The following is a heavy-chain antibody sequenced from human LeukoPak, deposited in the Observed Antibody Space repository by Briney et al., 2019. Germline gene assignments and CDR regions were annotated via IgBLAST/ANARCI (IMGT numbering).Heavy chain of an antibody. CDR3: ASHSLQLWFNY. V-gene: IGHV4-61*01. Sequence: SETLSLTCTVSGDSVSRSSYYWTWIRQPPGKGLEWIGYIYYIGSTNYNPSLKSRVTISVDTSKNQFSLKLSSVTAADTAVYYCASHSLQLWFNYWGQGTLVTVSS. CDR2: IYYIGST. J-gene: IGHJ4*02. D-gene: IGHD5-18*01. CDR1: GDSVSRSSYY.